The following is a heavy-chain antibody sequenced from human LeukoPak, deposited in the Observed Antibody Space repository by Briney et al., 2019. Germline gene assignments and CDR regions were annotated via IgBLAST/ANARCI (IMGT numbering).Heavy chain of an antibody. CDR1: GYTFTSYD. J-gene: IGHJ4*02. CDR3: ARAARNRIAAAALDY. D-gene: IGHD6-13*01. Sequence: ASVKVSCKASGYTFTSYDINWVRQATGQGLEWMGWMNPNSGGTNYAQKFQGRVTMTRDTSISTAYMELSRLRSDDTAVYYCARAARNRIAAAALDYWGQGTLVTVSS. V-gene: IGHV1-2*02. CDR2: MNPNSGGT.